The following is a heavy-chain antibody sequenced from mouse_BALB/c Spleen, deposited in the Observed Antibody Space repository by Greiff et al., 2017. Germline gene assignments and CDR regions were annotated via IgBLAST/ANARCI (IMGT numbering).Heavy chain of an antibody. D-gene: IGHD2-5*01. Sequence: EVKVVESGGGLVQPGGSRKLSCAASGFTFSSFGMHWVRQAPEKGLEWVAYISSGSSTIYYADTVKGRFTISRDNPKNTLFLQMTSLRSEDTAMYYCSRELYSNFWYFDVWGAGTTVTVSS. V-gene: IGHV5-17*02. CDR2: ISSGSSTI. CDR3: SRELYSNFWYFDV. J-gene: IGHJ1*01. CDR1: GFTFSSFG.